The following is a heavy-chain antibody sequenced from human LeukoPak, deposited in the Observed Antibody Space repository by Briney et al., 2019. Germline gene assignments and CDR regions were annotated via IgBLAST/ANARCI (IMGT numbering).Heavy chain of an antibody. D-gene: IGHD2-8*01. CDR1: GYTFTSYG. CDR3: ARGGVRFDP. V-gene: IGHV1-8*03. Sequence: ASVKVSCKASGYTFTSYGISWVRQAPGQGLEWMGWMNPNSGNTGYAQKFQGRVTITRNTSISTAYMELSSLRSEDTAVYYCARGGVRFDPWGQGTLVTVSS. CDR2: MNPNSGNT. J-gene: IGHJ5*02.